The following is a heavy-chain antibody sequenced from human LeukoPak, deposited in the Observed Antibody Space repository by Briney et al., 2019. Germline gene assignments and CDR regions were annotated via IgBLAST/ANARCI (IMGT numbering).Heavy chain of an antibody. CDR3: ARDRGLDY. CDR2: IRNDGSIR. CDR1: GFTFSSYG. J-gene: IGHJ4*02. D-gene: IGHD1-26*01. V-gene: IGHV3-30*02. Sequence: PGGSLRLSCAPSGFTFSSYGMHWVRQAPGKGLEWVAFIRNDGSIRYYADSLKGRFTISRDNSKNTLYLQMSSLRVDDTAVYYCARDRGLDYWGQGTLVTVSS.